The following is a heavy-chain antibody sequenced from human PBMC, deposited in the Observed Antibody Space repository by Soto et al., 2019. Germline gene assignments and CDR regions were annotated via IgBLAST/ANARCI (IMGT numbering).Heavy chain of an antibody. CDR1: GFIFNEYG. Sequence: QVQLVQSGGGVVQPGRSLRLSCAASGFIFNEYGMHWVRQAPGKGLEWVAVIWYDGSNKYYADSVKGRFTFSRDNSKNTMSLKMNSLRVEDTAIYYCARWGCSGSNCNLNQRSFDLWGQGTLVTVSS. CDR2: IWYDGSNK. CDR3: ARWGCSGSNCNLNQRSFDL. D-gene: IGHD2-15*01. V-gene: IGHV3-33*01. J-gene: IGHJ4*02.